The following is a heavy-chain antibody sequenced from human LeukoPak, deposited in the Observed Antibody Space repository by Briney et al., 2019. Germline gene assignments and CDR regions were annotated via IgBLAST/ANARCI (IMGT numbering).Heavy chain of an antibody. J-gene: IGHJ6*02. CDR3: ARDWPPYYYGSLESYGMDV. CDR1: GFTVSSNY. Sequence: GGSLRLSCAASGFTVSSNYMSWVRQAPGKGLEWVSVIYSGGSTYYADSVKGRFTISRDNSKNTLYLQMNGLRAEDTAVYYCARDWPPYYYGSLESYGMDVWGQGTTVTVSS. CDR2: IYSGGST. V-gene: IGHV3-53*01. D-gene: IGHD3-10*01.